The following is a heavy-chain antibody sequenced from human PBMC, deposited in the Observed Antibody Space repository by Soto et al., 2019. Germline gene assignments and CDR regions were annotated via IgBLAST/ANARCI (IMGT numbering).Heavy chain of an antibody. V-gene: IGHV1-69*13. J-gene: IGHJ4*02. CDR3: ARDGTLYDSNGYYYVY. CDR1: GGTFSRFA. D-gene: IGHD3-22*01. CDR2: IIPMFGKA. Sequence: ASVKVSCKASGGTFSRFAISWVRQAPGQGLEWMGGIIPMFGKANYAQKFQGRVTITADESTSTGYMELRSLTSEDTAVYYCARDGTLYDSNGYYYVYWGQGTLVNVSS.